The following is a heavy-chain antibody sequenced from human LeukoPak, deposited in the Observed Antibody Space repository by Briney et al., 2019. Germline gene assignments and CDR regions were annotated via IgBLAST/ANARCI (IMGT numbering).Heavy chain of an antibody. CDR2: ISYDGSNK. V-gene: IGHV3-30*18. J-gene: IGHJ1*01. D-gene: IGHD2-15*01. Sequence: GGSLRLSCAASGFTFSSYGMHWVRQAPGKGLEWVAVISYDGSNKYYADSVKGRFTISRDNSKNTLYLQMNSLRAEDTAVYYCAKDKRGYCSGGSCYTSFQHWGQGALVTVSS. CDR1: GFTFSSYG. CDR3: AKDKRGYCSGGSCYTSFQH.